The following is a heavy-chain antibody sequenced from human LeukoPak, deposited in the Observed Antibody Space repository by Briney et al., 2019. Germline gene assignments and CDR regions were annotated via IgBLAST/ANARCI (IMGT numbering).Heavy chain of an antibody. CDR1: GESFSGYY. CDR2: INHSGST. D-gene: IGHD4-17*01. J-gene: IGHJ4*02. Sequence: SETLSLTSAVYGESFSGYYWSCIRHPPGKGLEWIGEINHSGSTNYNPSLKSRVTISVDTSKNQFSLKLSSVTAADTAVYYCARSWADYGFDYWGQGTLVTVSS. CDR3: ARSWADYGFDY. V-gene: IGHV4-34*01.